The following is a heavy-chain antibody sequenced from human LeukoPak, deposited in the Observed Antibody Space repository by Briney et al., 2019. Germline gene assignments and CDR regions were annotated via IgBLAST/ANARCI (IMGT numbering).Heavy chain of an antibody. D-gene: IGHD6-13*01. J-gene: IGHJ2*01. V-gene: IGHV3-23*01. CDR3: AKGSSTYSITSYWYFDL. Sequence: GGSLRLSCAASGFPFSNYAMSWVRQAPGKGLEWVSAISGSGSSTYNADSVRGRFTVSRDNSKNTLYLQMNSLRAEDTAVYYCAKGSSTYSITSYWYFDLWGRGTLVTVSS. CDR1: GFPFSNYA. CDR2: ISGSGSST.